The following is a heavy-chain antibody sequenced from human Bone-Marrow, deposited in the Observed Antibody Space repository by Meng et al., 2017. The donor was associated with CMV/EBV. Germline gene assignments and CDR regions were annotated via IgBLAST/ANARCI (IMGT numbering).Heavy chain of an antibody. J-gene: IGHJ6*02. CDR1: GYTFTSYA. D-gene: IGHD2-2*01. CDR2: SNAGNGNT. Sequence: ASAKVSCKASGYTFTSYAMHWVRQAPGQRLEWMGWSNAGNGNTKYSQEFQGRVTITRDTSASTDYMELSSLRSEDPAVYCCARGGRAVRVAMVIRVYYGLDVWGQGTTVTVSS. V-gene: IGHV1-3*02. CDR3: ARGGRAVRVAMVIRVYYGLDV.